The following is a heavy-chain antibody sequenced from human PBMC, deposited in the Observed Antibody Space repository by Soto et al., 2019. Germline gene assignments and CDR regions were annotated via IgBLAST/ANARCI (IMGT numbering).Heavy chain of an antibody. CDR1: GYTFTSYG. D-gene: IGHD6-13*01. V-gene: IGHV1-3*01. J-gene: IGHJ5*02. CDR3: VRRHVSATGIDWFDP. Sequence: ASVKVSCKASGYTFTSYGIHWVRQAPGQRLEWMGWINAANDDTKYSPKFQGRVTITRDTSASTAYMELSSLRSEDTAVYYCVRRHVSATGIDWFDPWGQGTLVTVSS. CDR2: INAANDDT.